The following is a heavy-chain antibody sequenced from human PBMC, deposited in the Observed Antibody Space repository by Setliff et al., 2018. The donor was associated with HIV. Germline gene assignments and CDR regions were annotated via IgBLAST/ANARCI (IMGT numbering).Heavy chain of an antibody. Sequence: SETLSLTCTVSYGSISGHYWTWIRQPPGKGLEWIGYIHHSGGTQYNPSLMSRLTMSVDSSKNQFSLGLSSVTATDTAVYYCARLPDINSWPFDYWARGTLVTVSS. CDR1: YGSISGHY. CDR3: ARLPDINSWPFDY. CDR2: IHHSGGT. V-gene: IGHV4-59*11. D-gene: IGHD6-13*01. J-gene: IGHJ4*02.